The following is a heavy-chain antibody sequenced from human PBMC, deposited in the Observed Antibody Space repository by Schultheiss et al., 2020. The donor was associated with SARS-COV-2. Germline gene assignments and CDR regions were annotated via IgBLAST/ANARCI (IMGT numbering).Heavy chain of an antibody. Sequence: SETLSLTCTVSAGSISDYYWSWIRQPPGEGLEWIGYIYYSGSTYYNPSLKSRVTISVDTSKNQFSLKLSSVTAADTAVYYCARDYLLFRTGGATYYGMDVWGQGTTVTVSS. CDR1: AGSISDYY. CDR2: IYYSGST. CDR3: ARDYLLFRTGGATYYGMDV. D-gene: IGHD2-8*02. J-gene: IGHJ6*02. V-gene: IGHV4-59*12.